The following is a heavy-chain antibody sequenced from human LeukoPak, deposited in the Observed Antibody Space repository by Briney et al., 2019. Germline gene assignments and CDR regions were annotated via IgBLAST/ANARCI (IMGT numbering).Heavy chain of an antibody. V-gene: IGHV1-69*04. CDR2: IIPIFGIA. J-gene: IGHJ4*02. CDR1: GGTFSSYA. Sequence: SVKVSCKASGGTFSSYAISWVRQAPGQGLEWMGRIIPIFGIANYAQKFQGRVTITADKPTSTAYMELSSLRSEDTAVYYCARGGGAQQVVHYDSSGYYYWGQGTLVTVSS. D-gene: IGHD3-22*01. CDR3: ARGGGAQQVVHYDSSGYYY.